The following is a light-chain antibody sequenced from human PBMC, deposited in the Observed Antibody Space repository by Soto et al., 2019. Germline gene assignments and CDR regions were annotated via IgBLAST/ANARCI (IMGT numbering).Light chain of an antibody. CDR1: SSDVGGYNY. Sequence: QSVLTQPASVSGSPGQSITISCTGTSSDVGGYNYVSWYQQHPGKAPKFMIYDVSNRPSGVSNRFSGSKSGNTASLTISGLQAEDEADYYCSSYTSSSTYVFGNGTKVTVL. CDR2: DVS. V-gene: IGLV2-14*01. CDR3: SSYTSSSTYV. J-gene: IGLJ1*01.